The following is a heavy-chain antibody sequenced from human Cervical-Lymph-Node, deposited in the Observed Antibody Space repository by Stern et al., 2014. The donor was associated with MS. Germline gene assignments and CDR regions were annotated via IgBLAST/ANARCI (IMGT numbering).Heavy chain of an antibody. Sequence: QVQLVQSGAEVKKPGASVKVSCKASGYTFTGYYMHWVRQAPGQGPEWMGWINPNSGGTNYAQKFQGWVTMTRDTSISTAYMELSRLRSDDTAVYYCARSYSGSYLPRWDYWGQGTLVTVSS. CDR3: ARSYSGSYLPRWDY. J-gene: IGHJ4*02. CDR2: INPNSGGT. D-gene: IGHD1-26*01. V-gene: IGHV1-2*04. CDR1: GYTFTGYY.